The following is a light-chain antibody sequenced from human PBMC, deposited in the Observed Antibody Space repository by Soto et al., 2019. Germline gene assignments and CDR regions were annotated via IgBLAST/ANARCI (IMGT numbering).Light chain of an antibody. Sequence: EIVMTQSPATLSVSPGERATLSCRASQSVNTNLAWYQQKPGQAPRLLIYGTYTRATGIPARFSGSGSGTEFTLTISSLQSEDFAVYYRQQYDNWPLWTFGQGTKVEIK. V-gene: IGKV3-15*01. CDR3: QQYDNWPLWT. CDR1: QSVNTN. CDR2: GTY. J-gene: IGKJ1*01.